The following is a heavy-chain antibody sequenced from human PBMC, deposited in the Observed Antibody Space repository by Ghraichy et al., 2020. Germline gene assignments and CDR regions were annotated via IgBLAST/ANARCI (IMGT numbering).Heavy chain of an antibody. Sequence: GSLRLSCAASGFTFSSYGMHWVRQAPGKGPEWVAFIRYDGTNKYYADSVKGRFTISRDNSKNTLYLQMNSLRAEDTAVYYCANDYGSGSYLDYWGQGTLVTVSS. CDR3: ANDYGSGSYLDY. D-gene: IGHD3-10*01. CDR2: IRYDGTNK. J-gene: IGHJ4*02. V-gene: IGHV3-30*02. CDR1: GFTFSSYG.